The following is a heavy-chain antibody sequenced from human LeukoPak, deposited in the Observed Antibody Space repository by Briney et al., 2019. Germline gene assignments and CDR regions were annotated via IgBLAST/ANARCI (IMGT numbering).Heavy chain of an antibody. V-gene: IGHV3-30*02. Sequence: GGSLRLSCAAAGFTFSSYGMHWVRQAPGKGLEWVAFIRYDGSNKYYADSVKGRFTISRDNSKNTLYLQMNSLRAEDTAVYYCAKDGPQYCSSTSCYMDVWGKGTTVTVSS. D-gene: IGHD2-2*01. CDR1: GFTFSSYG. J-gene: IGHJ6*03. CDR2: IRYDGSNK. CDR3: AKDGPQYCSSTSCYMDV.